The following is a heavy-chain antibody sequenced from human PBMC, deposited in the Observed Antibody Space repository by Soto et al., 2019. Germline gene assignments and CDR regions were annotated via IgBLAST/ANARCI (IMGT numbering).Heavy chain of an antibody. Sequence: GGSLRLSCAASGFTFSSYEMNWVRQAPGKGLEWVSYISSSGSTIYYADSVKGRFTISRDNAKNSLYLQMNSLRAEDTAVYYCASGRLRFLEWSHAYWGQGTLVTVYS. CDR1: GFTFSSYE. CDR3: ASGRLRFLEWSHAY. D-gene: IGHD3-3*01. CDR2: ISSSGSTI. V-gene: IGHV3-48*03. J-gene: IGHJ4*02.